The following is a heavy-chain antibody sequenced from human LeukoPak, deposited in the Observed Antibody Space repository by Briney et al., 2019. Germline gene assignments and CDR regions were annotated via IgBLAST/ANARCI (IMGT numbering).Heavy chain of an antibody. D-gene: IGHD1-26*01. CDR3: ARDGGDLLRVDY. J-gene: IGHJ4*02. V-gene: IGHV1-18*01. CDR2: ISVYNGDT. Sequence: KPGASLKVSCKASGYTFSSFGFMWVRQAPGQGLDWMGWISVYNGDTRYAQKFQGRVTMTTDTSTSTAYMELRSLTSDDTAVYYCARDGGDLLRVDYWGQGTQVTVSS. CDR1: GYTFSSFG.